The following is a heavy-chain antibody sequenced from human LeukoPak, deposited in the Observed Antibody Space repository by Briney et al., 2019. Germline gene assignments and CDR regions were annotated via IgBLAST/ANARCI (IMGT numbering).Heavy chain of an antibody. CDR2: IIPIFGTA. Sequence: SVKVSCKASGGTFSSYAISWVRQAPGQGLEWMGGIIPIFGTANYAQKFQGRVTITTDESTSTAYMELSSLRSEDTAVYYCAKDLVYYDFWSGLTTYYFDYWGQGTLVTISS. D-gene: IGHD3-3*01. CDR3: AKDLVYYDFWSGLTTYYFDY. V-gene: IGHV1-69*05. CDR1: GGTFSSYA. J-gene: IGHJ4*02.